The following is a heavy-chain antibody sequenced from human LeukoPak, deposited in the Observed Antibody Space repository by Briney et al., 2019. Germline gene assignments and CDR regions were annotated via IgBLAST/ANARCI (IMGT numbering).Heavy chain of an antibody. CDR1: GFSFSTYE. D-gene: IGHD3-3*01. J-gene: IGHJ4*02. CDR2: VSRGSSVT. Sequence: GGSLRLSCAASGFSFSTYEMNWVRQAPGKGLEWISYVSRGSSVTHYADSVKGRFTISRDNAKNSLYLQMSSLRDEDTAVYYCATALGKPEWYPGYWGQGTLVTVSS. CDR3: ATALGKPEWYPGY. V-gene: IGHV3-48*02.